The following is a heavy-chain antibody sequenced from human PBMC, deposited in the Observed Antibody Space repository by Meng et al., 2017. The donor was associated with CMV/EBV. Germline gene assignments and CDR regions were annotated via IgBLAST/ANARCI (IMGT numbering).Heavy chain of an antibody. CDR3: ARGGLYYYGSGTRPPRAWCDP. CDR1: GYTFSSYA. V-gene: IGHV1-69*10. Sequence: SVKVSCKASGYTFSSYAISWVRQAPGQGLEWMGGIIPIRGIANYAQKFQGRVTITADKSTSTAYMELSSLRSEDTAVYYCARGGLYYYGSGTRPPRAWCDPWGQGTLVTVSS. CDR2: IIPIRGIA. D-gene: IGHD3-10*01. J-gene: IGHJ5*02.